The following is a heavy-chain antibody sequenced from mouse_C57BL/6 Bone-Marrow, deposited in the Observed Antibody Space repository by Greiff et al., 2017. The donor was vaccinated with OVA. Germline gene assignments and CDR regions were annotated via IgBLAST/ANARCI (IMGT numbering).Heavy chain of an antibody. J-gene: IGHJ1*03. CDR1: GYTFTDYE. CDR2: IDPETGGT. D-gene: IGHD1-1*01. V-gene: IGHV1-15*01. CDR3: TRRIYYGSSYGYFDV. Sequence: VKLVESGAELVRPGASVTLSCKASGYTFTDYEMHWVKQTPVHGLEWIGAIDPETGGTAYNQKFKGKAILTADKSSSTAYMELRSLTSEDSAVYYCTRRIYYGSSYGYFDVWGTGTTVTVSS.